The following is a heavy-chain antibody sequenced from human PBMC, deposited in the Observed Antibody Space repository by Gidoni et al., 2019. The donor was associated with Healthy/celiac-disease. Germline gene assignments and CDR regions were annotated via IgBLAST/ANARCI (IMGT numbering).Heavy chain of an antibody. Sequence: QVQLVQSGAEVKKPGSSVKVSCKASGGTLSSYTISWVRQAPGQGLEWMGRIIPILGIANYAQKFQGRVTITADKSTSTAYMELSSLRSEDTAVYYCAREPRSAVAGLPFDYWGQGTLVTVSS. V-gene: IGHV1-69*08. J-gene: IGHJ4*02. D-gene: IGHD6-19*01. CDR2: IIPILGIA. CDR1: GGTLSSYT. CDR3: AREPRSAVAGLPFDY.